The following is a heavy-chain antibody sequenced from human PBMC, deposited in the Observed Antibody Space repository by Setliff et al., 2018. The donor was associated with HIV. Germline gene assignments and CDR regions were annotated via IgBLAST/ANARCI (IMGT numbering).Heavy chain of an antibody. J-gene: IGHJ4*02. V-gene: IGHV1-2*02. CDR2: ITPNSGVT. CDR1: GGTFSSYA. Sequence: ASVKVSCKASGGTFSSYAINWVRQAPGQGLEWMGGITPNSGVTNYAQKFQGRVTMTRDTSISTAYMELSRLRSEDTAVYYCARGRGYSYGLVYWGQGTLVTVSS. D-gene: IGHD5-18*01. CDR3: ARGRGYSYGLVY.